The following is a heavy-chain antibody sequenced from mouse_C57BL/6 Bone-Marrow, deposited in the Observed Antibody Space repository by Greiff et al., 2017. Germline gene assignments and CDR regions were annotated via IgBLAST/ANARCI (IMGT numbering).Heavy chain of an antibody. CDR2: IYPRSGNT. V-gene: IGHV1-81*01. CDR3: ARPDWFAY. Sequence: VQLQQSGAELARPGASVKLSCKASGYTFTSYGISWVKQGTGQGLEWIGEIYPRSGNTYYNEKFKGKATLTADKSSSTAYMELRSLTSEDSAVYFCARPDWFAYWGQGTLVTVSA. CDR1: GYTFTSYG. J-gene: IGHJ3*01.